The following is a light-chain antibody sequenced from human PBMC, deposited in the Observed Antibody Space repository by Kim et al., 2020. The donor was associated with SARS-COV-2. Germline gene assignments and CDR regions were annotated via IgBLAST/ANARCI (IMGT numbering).Light chain of an antibody. V-gene: IGKV1-5*03. CDR3: QQYASWWT. CDR1: QNINIW. CDR2: KAS. Sequence: SASVGDRVTITCRASQNINIWLAWYQQKPGKAPKLLIHKASSLKSGVPSRFSGSGSGTEFTLTISSLQPDDFATYHCQQYASWWTFGQGTKVDIK. J-gene: IGKJ1*01.